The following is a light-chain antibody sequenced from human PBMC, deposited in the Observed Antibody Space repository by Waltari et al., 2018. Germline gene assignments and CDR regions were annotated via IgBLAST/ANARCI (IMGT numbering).Light chain of an antibody. V-gene: IGLV2-14*01. CDR2: DVS. CDR3: SSYTSSSTWV. CDR1: SSDVGGYKY. Sequence: QSALTQPAPVSGSPGQSITISCTGTSSDVGGYKYVSWYQQHPGKAPKLMIYDVSKRPSGVSNRFSGSKSGNTASLTISGLQAEDEADYYCSSYTSSSTWVFGGGTKLTVL. J-gene: IGLJ3*02.